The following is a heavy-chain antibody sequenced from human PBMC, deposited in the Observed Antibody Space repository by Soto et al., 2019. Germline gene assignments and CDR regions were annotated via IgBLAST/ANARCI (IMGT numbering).Heavy chain of an antibody. Sequence: GGSLRLSCAASGFTFSSYAMHWVRQAPGKGLEYVSAISSNGGSTYYANSVKGRFTISRDNSKNTLYLQMGSLRAEDMAVYYCARDQSTYSSSWYPHAFDIWGQGTMVTVSS. V-gene: IGHV3-64*01. CDR3: ARDQSTYSSSWYPHAFDI. D-gene: IGHD6-13*01. CDR2: ISSNGGST. J-gene: IGHJ3*02. CDR1: GFTFSSYA.